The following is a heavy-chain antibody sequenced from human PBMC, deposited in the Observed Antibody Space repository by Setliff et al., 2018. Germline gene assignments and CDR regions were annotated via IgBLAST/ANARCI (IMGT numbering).Heavy chain of an antibody. D-gene: IGHD3-9*01. J-gene: IGHJ6*02. CDR2: IYHSGST. CDR3: ARLNYDILTGYYGSPYYYGMDV. Sequence: KSSETLSLTCAVSGYSISSGYYWGWIRQPPGKGLEWIGSIYHSGSTYYNPSLKSRVTTSVDTSKNQFSLKLSSVTAADTAVYYCARLNYDILTGYYGSPYYYGMDVWGQGTTVTVSS. CDR1: GYSISSGYY. V-gene: IGHV4-38-2*01.